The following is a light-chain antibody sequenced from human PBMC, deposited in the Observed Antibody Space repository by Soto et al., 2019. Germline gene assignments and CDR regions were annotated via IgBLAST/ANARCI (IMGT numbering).Light chain of an antibody. CDR1: QGIRDD. CDR3: QQYNSYL. CDR2: AVS. J-gene: IGKJ1*01. Sequence: DIQMTQSPSSLSASVGDRVTITCRASQGIRDDLGWYQQKPGKAPTRLIYAVSSLESGVPSRFSGSGSGTEFTLTISSLQPDDFATYYCQQYNSYLFGQGTKVDIK. V-gene: IGKV1-17*01.